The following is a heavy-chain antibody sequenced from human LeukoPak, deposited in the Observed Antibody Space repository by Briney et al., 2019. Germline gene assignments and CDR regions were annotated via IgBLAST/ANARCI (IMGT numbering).Heavy chain of an antibody. Sequence: GGSLRLSCAASGFTFSSYWMSWVRQASGKGLEWVANIKQDGSEKYYVDSVKGRFTISRDNAKNSLYLQMNSLRAEDTAVYYCARAGYSYGNRFRMDVWGQGTTVTVSS. V-gene: IGHV3-7*04. J-gene: IGHJ6*02. CDR2: IKQDGSEK. CDR1: GFTFSSYW. D-gene: IGHD5-18*01. CDR3: ARAGYSYGNRFRMDV.